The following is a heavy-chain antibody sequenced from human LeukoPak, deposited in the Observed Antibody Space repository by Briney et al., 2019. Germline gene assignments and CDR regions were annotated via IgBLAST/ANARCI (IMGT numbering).Heavy chain of an antibody. J-gene: IGHJ5*02. D-gene: IGHD3-3*02. CDR2: ISAYNGNT. CDR3: ARDVGPIFGVVIITANWFDP. V-gene: IGHV1-18*01. CDR1: GYTFTSYG. Sequence: ASVKVSCKASGYTFTSYGISWVRQAPGQGLEWMGWISAYNGNTNYAQKLQGRVTMTTDTSTSTAYMELRSLRSDDTAVYYCARDVGPIFGVVIITANWFDPWGQGTLVTVSS.